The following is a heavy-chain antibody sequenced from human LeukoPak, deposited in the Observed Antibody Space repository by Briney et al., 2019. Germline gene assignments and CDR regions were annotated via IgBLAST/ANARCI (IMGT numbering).Heavy chain of an antibody. Sequence: GASVKVSCKASGYTFTSYYVHWVRQAPGQGLQWMGIINPTSGDTNYAQKFQGRVTMTRDMSTNTVYMELSSLRSEDTAVYYCARYGFSAVWQGGWHAFDIWGHGSMVPVSS. CDR3: ARYGFSAVWQGGWHAFDI. CDR1: GYTFTSYY. D-gene: IGHD5-24*01. J-gene: IGHJ3*02. V-gene: IGHV1-46*01. CDR2: INPTSGDT.